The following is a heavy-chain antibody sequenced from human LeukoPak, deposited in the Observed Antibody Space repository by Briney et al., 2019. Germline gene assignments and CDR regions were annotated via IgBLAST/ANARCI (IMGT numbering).Heavy chain of an antibody. Sequence: SETLSLTCTVSGGSISSYCWSWIRQPAGKGLEWIGRIYTSGSTNYNPSLKSRVTMSVDTSKNQFSLKLSSVTAADTAVYCCARGTRIMITFGGAKGIAFDIWGQGTMVTVSS. CDR2: IYTSGST. CDR3: ARGTRIMITFGGAKGIAFDI. D-gene: IGHD3-16*01. V-gene: IGHV4-4*07. CDR1: GGSISSYC. J-gene: IGHJ3*02.